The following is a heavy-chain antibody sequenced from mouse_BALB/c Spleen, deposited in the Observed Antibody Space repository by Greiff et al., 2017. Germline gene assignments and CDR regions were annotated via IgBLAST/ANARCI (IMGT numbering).Heavy chain of an antibody. CDR3: ARVIYYDYSWFAY. CDR1: GYTFTSYT. D-gene: IGHD2-4*01. V-gene: IGHV1-4*02. Sequence: VKLVESAAELARPGASVKMSCKASGYTFTSYTMHWVKQRPGQGLEWIGYINPSSGYTEYNQKFKDKTTLTADKSSSTAYMQLSSLTSEDSAVYYCARVIYYDYSWFAYWGQGTLVTVSA. CDR2: INPSSGYT. J-gene: IGHJ3*01.